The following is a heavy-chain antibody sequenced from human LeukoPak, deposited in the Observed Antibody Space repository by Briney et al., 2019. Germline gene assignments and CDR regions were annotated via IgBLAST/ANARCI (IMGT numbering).Heavy chain of an antibody. CDR3: ARGGDYYDSSGYLLRYYYYYMDV. D-gene: IGHD3-22*01. J-gene: IGHJ6*03. CDR1: GASISSYY. Sequence: PSETLSLTCTVSGASISSYYWSWIRQSPAPGLEWIGYLYYSRNTNSNPSLKRRVTRSVDTSKNQFSLKLSSVTAADTAVYYCARGGDYYDSSGYLLRYYYYYMDVWGRGTTVTVSS. V-gene: IGHV4-59*01. CDR2: LYYSRNT.